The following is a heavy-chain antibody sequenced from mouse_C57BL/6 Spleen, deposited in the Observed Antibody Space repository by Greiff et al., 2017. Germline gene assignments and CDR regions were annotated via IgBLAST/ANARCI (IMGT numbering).Heavy chain of an antibody. J-gene: IGHJ2*01. D-gene: IGHD1-1*01. CDR3: TREYGGRRGYYFDY. V-gene: IGHV5-9-1*02. CDR1: GFTFSSYA. Sequence: DVKLVQSGEGLVKPGGSLKLSCAAPGFTFSSYAMSWVRQTPEKRLEWVAYISSGGDYIYYADTVKGRFTISRDNARNTLYLQMSSLKSEDTAMYYCTREYGGRRGYYFDYWGEGTTLTDSS. CDR2: ISSGGDYI.